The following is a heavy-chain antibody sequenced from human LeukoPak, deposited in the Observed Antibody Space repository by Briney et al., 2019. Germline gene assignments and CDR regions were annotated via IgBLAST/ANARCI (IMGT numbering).Heavy chain of an antibody. D-gene: IGHD3-22*01. CDR2: IYYSGST. J-gene: IGHJ4*02. CDR3: ARDTYYYDSSGYAVDY. V-gene: IGHV4-59*12. Sequence: SETLSLTCSVSGGSISSYYWSWIRQPPGKGLEWIGYIYYSGSTYYNPSLKSRVTISVDTSKNQFSLKLSSVTAADTAVYYCARDTYYYDSSGYAVDYWGQGTLVTVSS. CDR1: GGSISSYY.